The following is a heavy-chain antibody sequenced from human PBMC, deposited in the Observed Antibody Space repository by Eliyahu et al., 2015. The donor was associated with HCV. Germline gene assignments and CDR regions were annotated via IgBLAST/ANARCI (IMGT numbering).Heavy chain of an antibody. V-gene: IGHV4-34*01. CDR2: INHSGST. CDR1: GGSFSGYY. Sequence: QVQLQQWGAGLLKPSETLSLTCXVYGGSFSGYYWXWIRQPPGKGLEWIGEINHSGSTNYNPSLKSRVTISVDTSKNQFSLKLSSVTAADTAVYYCARGPGIYGDYDWFDPWGQGTLVTVSS. CDR3: ARGPGIYGDYDWFDP. J-gene: IGHJ5*02. D-gene: IGHD4-17*01.